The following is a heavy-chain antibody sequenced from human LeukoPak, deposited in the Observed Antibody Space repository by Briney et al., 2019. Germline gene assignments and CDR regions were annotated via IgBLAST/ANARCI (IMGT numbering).Heavy chain of an antibody. CDR2: ISSSSSYI. V-gene: IGHV3-21*01. J-gene: IGHJ4*02. CDR1: GFTVSSYS. Sequence: PGGSLRLSCAASGFTVSSYSMNWVRQAPGKGLEWVSSISSSSSYIYYADSVKGRFTISRDNAKNSLYLQMNSLRAEDTAVYYCARVRYSSSSPFDYWGQGTLVTVSS. CDR3: ARVRYSSSSPFDY. D-gene: IGHD6-6*01.